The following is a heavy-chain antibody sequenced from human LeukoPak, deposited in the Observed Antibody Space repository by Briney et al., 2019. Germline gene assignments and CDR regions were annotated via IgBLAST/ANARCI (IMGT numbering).Heavy chain of an antibody. CDR3: ARDSSLGDIVVVPAAKSKPYFDY. CDR1: GYTFTSYG. Sequence: ASVKVSCKASGYTFTSYGISWVRQAPGQGLEWMGWISAYNGNTNYAQKLQGRVTMTTDTSTSTAYMELRSLRSDDTAVYYCARDSSLGDIVVVPAAKSKPYFDYWGQGTLVTVSS. J-gene: IGHJ4*02. CDR2: ISAYNGNT. D-gene: IGHD2-2*01. V-gene: IGHV1-18*01.